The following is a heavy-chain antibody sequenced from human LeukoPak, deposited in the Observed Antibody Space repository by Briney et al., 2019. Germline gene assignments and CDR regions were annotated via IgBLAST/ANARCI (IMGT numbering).Heavy chain of an antibody. CDR3: ARGYISNWYPWDY. V-gene: IGHV3-53*01. Sequence: GSLRLSCAASGFIVSSNHMSWVRQVPGKGLEWVSVISIGGSTHYTDSVKGRFTISRDTSKNTLYLQMSSLRVEDTAVYYCARGYISNWYPWDYWGQGTLVTVSS. J-gene: IGHJ4*02. D-gene: IGHD6-13*01. CDR1: GFIVSSNH. CDR2: ISIGGST.